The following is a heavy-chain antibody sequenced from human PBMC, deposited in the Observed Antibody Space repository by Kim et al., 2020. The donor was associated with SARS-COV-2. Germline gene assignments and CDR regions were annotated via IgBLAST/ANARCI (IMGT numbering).Heavy chain of an antibody. CDR2: INTNTGNP. D-gene: IGHD2-2*01. CDR3: ARKMRTVVTRNYYYHMDV. Sequence: ASVKVSCKASGYSFTSHGMNWVRQAPGQGLEWMGWINTNTGNPTYAQAFTGRFVFSMDTSVSTAYLQISSLQADDTAVYYCARKMRTVVTRNYYYHMDVW. J-gene: IGHJ6*03. CDR1: GYSFTSHG. V-gene: IGHV7-4-1*02.